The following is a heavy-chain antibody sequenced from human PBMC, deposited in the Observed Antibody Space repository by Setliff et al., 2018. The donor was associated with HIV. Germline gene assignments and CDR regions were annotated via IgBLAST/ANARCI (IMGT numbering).Heavy chain of an antibody. D-gene: IGHD2-2*01. CDR3: ASHFGYCSSTSCEGY. CDR2: IKQDGSEE. Sequence: PGGSLRLSCAASGFTFSNYAMTWVRQAPGKGLEWVANIKQDGSEEYYVDSVKGRFTISRDNAKNSLYLQMNSLRAEDTAVYYCASHFGYCSSTSCEGYWGQGALVTVSS. CDR1: GFTFSNYA. J-gene: IGHJ4*02. V-gene: IGHV3-7*03.